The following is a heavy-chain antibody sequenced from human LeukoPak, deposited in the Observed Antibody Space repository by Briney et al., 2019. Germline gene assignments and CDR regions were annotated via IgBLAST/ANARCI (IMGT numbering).Heavy chain of an antibody. J-gene: IGHJ3*01. D-gene: IGHD3-22*01. CDR1: GYTFTSYD. V-gene: IGHV1-8*01. Sequence: GESLKISCKASGYTFTSYDINWVRQATGQGLEWMGWMNPNSGNTGYAQKFQGRVTLTRNTSISTAYMELSSPRSVDTAVYYCALDYYDSSGFLWGQGTMVTVSS. CDR3: ALDYYDSSGFL. CDR2: MNPNSGNT.